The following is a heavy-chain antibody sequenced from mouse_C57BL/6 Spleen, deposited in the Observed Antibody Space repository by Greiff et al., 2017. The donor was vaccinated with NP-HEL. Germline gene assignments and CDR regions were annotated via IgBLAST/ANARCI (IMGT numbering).Heavy chain of an antibody. Sequence: DVKLQESGPGLVKPSQSLSLTCSVTGYSITSGYYWNWIRQFPGNKLEWMGYISYDGSNNYNPSLKNRISITRDTSKNQFFLKLNSVTTEDTATYYCARVNDYDYYAMDYWGQGTSVTVSS. CDR2: ISYDGSN. D-gene: IGHD2-4*01. V-gene: IGHV3-6*01. CDR3: ARVNDYDYYAMDY. J-gene: IGHJ4*01. CDR1: GYSITSGYY.